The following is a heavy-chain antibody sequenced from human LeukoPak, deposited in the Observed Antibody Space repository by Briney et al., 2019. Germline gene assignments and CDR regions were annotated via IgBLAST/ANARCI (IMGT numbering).Heavy chain of an antibody. D-gene: IGHD3-22*01. V-gene: IGHV3-23*01. CDR1: GFTFSSYA. J-gene: IGHJ4*02. Sequence: GGSLRLSCAASGFTFSSYAMSWVRQAPGKGLEWVSAISGSGGSTYYADSVKGRFTISRDNSKNTLYLQTNSLRAEDTAVYYCAKVAASYYDSSGYYRHFDYWGQGTLVTVSS. CDR2: ISGSGGST. CDR3: AKVAASYYDSSGYYRHFDY.